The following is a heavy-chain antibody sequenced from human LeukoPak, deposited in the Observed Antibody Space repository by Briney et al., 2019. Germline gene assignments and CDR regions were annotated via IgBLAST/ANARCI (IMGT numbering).Heavy chain of an antibody. CDR2: IYPGDSDT. D-gene: IGHD3-10*01. CDR3: ARPYYGSGRDKNWFDP. CDR1: GYSFTSYW. V-gene: IGHV5-51*01. J-gene: IGHJ5*02. Sequence: GESLKISCKGSGYSFTSYWIGWVRQMPGKGLEWMGIIYPGDSDTRYGPSFQGQVTISADKSISTAYLQWSSLKASDTAMYYCARPYYGSGRDKNWFDPWGQGTLVTVSS.